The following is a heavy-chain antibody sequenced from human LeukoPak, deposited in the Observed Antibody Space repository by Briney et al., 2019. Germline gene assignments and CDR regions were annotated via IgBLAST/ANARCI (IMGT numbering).Heavy chain of an antibody. D-gene: IGHD3-22*01. V-gene: IGHV3-21*01. CDR2: ISSSSSYI. Sequence: GGALRLSCASSGFTFSSYSMNWVGQARGKGVEGVASISSSSSYIYYADSVKRRFTISRDNAKNSLYLQMNSLRAEDTAVYYCARAKDSSGLPYYYYMDVWGKGTTVTISS. CDR3: ARAKDSSGLPYYYYMDV. J-gene: IGHJ6*03. CDR1: GFTFSSYS.